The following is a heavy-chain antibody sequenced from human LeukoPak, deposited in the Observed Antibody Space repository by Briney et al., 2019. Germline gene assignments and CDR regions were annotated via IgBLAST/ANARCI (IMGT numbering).Heavy chain of an antibody. CDR2: IYYSGST. V-gene: IGHV4-30-4*08. Sequence: PSETLSLTCTVSGGSISSGDYYWSWIRQPPGKGLEWIGYIYYSGSTYYNPSLKSRVTISVDTSKNQFSLKLSSVTAADTAVYYCARDVGIAATRGPFDYWGQGTLVTVSS. J-gene: IGHJ4*02. CDR3: ARDVGIAATRGPFDY. CDR1: GGSISSGDYY. D-gene: IGHD6-13*01.